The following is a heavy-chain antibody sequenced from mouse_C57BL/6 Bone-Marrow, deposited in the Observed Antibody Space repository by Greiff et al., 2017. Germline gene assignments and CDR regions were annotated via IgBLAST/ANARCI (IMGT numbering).Heavy chain of an antibody. CDR1: GFAFSSHG. V-gene: IGHV5-6*01. CDR2: ISSGGSYT. Sequence: EVQLVESGGDLVKPGGSLKLSCAASGFAFSSHGMSWVRQTPDKRLEWVATISSGGSYTYYPDSVKGRFTISRDNAKNTLYLQMSRLKSEETAMYYCASPLSYWGQGTTLTVSS. CDR3: ASPLSY. J-gene: IGHJ2*01.